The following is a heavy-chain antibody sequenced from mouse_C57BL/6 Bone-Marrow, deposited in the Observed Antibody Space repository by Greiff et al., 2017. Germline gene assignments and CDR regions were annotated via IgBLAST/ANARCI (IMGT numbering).Heavy chain of an antibody. CDR1: GYTFTSYD. CDR2: IYPRDGST. V-gene: IGHV1-85*01. CDR3: ARPLYYYGSSYSWFAY. J-gene: IGHJ3*01. D-gene: IGHD1-1*01. Sequence: QVQLQQSGPELVKPGASVKLSCKASGYTFTSYDINWVKQRPGQGLEWIGWIYPRDGSTKYNEKFKGKATLTVDTSSSTADMELHSLTSEDSAVYFCARPLYYYGSSYSWFAYWGQGTLVTVSP.